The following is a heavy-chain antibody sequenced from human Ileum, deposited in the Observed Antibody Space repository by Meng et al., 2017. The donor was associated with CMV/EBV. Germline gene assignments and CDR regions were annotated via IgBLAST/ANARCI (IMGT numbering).Heavy chain of an antibody. CDR1: GFTFSSYS. CDR3: ARDMRPTMVRSYYYGMDV. J-gene: IGHJ6*02. CDR2: ISSSSSYI. D-gene: IGHD3-10*01. V-gene: IGHV3-21*01. Sequence: GGSLRLSCAASGFTFSSYSMNWLRQAPGKGLEWVSSISSSSSYIYYADSVKGRFTISRDNAKNSLYLQMNSLRAEDTAVYYCARDMRPTMVRSYYYGMDVWGQGTTVTVSS.